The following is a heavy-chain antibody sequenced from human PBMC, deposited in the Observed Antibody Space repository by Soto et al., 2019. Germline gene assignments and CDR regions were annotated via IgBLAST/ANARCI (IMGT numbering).Heavy chain of an antibody. CDR2: INHSGST. Sequence: QVHLEQWGAGLLKPSETLSLTCAVYGGSLSGYFWSWVRQPPGKGLEWIGEINHSGSTNYNPSLESRVTITADTSTHQFSLRLSSVTAADSGIYYCASYHYYDFWIGSRHYMDAWGKGTTVTVSS. J-gene: IGHJ6*03. CDR3: ASYHYYDFWIGSRHYMDA. CDR1: GGSLSGYF. V-gene: IGHV4-34*01. D-gene: IGHD3-3*01.